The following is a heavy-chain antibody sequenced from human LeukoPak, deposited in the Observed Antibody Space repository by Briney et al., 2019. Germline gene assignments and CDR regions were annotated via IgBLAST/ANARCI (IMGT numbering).Heavy chain of an antibody. D-gene: IGHD4-11*01. CDR1: GFTFSSYA. Sequence: GRSLRLSCAASGFTFSSYAMHWVRQAPGKGLEWVAVISYDGSNKYYADSVKGRFTISRDNSKNTLYLQMNSLRAEDTAVYYCAREGYSNYLGNFQHWGQGTLVTDSS. J-gene: IGHJ1*01. CDR3: AREGYSNYLGNFQH. CDR2: ISYDGSNK. V-gene: IGHV3-30-3*01.